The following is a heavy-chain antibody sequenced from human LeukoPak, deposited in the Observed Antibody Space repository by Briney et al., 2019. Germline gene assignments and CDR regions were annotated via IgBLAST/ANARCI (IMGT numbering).Heavy chain of an antibody. V-gene: IGHV3-33*06. J-gene: IGHJ4*02. D-gene: IGHD3-10*01. Sequence: PGRSLRLSCAASGFTFSSYGMHWVRQAPGKGLEWVAVIWYDGSNKYYADSVKGRFTISRDNSKNTLYLQMNSLRAEDTAVYYCAKDRGWFGELLDDYWSQGTLVTVSS. CDR2: IWYDGSNK. CDR1: GFTFSSYG. CDR3: AKDRGWFGELLDDY.